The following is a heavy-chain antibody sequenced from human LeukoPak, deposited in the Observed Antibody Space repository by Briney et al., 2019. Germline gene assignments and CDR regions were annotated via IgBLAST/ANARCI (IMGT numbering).Heavy chain of an antibody. Sequence: PGGSLSLSCAASGFTFNNYAMTWVRQAPGKGLEWVSVVSGSGDNTNYADSVKGRFTISRDNSKNTLFLQMNSLRTEDTAVYFCARWGNDYSQFDSWGQGTLVTVS. CDR2: VSGSGDNT. CDR3: ARWGNDYSQFDS. J-gene: IGHJ4*02. CDR1: GFTFNNYA. D-gene: IGHD4-11*01. V-gene: IGHV3-23*01.